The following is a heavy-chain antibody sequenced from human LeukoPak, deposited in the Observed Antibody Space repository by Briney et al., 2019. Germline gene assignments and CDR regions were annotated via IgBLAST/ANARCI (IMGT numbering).Heavy chain of an antibody. V-gene: IGHV4-39*01. J-gene: IGHJ4*02. D-gene: IGHD3-22*01. CDR1: GGSISSSLHY. CDR2: LYYRGST. CDR3: ARHGSYSDSSGFYYRRPFDY. Sequence: SETVSLTCSVSGGSISSSLHYWGWIRQPPGKGLEWIGTLYYRGSTYSNSSLKSRVTLSVDTSRNQFSLKLDSVTAADTAVYYCARHGSYSDSSGFYYRRPFDYWGQGTLVTVSS.